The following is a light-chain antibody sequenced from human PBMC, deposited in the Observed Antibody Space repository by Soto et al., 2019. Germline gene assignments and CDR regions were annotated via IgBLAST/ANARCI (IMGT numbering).Light chain of an antibody. CDR2: GAS. CDR3: QQYDNWPPLT. Sequence: EIVMTQSPATLSVSPGERATLSCRASKSVSSSLAWYQQKPGQAPGLLIYGASTRATGIPARFSGSGSGTEFTLTISSLQSEDFAVYYCQQYDNWPPLTFGGGTKVEIK. CDR1: KSVSSS. J-gene: IGKJ4*01. V-gene: IGKV3-15*01.